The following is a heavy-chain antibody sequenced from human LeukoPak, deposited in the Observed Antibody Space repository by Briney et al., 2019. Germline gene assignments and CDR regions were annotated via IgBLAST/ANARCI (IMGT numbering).Heavy chain of an antibody. CDR1: GGSISGYH. V-gene: IGHV4-59*01. CDR3: ARVPRSYYYYYYMDV. Sequence: SETLSLTCNVSGGSISGYHWSWIRQPPGKGLEWLGYIYYSGSSNYNPSLKSRITISVDTSKNQFSLKLSSVTAADTAVYYCARVPRSYYYYYYMDVWGKGTTVTVSS. J-gene: IGHJ6*03. CDR2: IYYSGSS.